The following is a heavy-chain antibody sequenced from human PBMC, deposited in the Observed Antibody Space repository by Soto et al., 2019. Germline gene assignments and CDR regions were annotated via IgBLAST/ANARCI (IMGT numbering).Heavy chain of an antibody. CDR3: ARVRENYDFWSGYWNWFDP. Sequence: GGSLRLSCAASGFTFSDYYMSWIRQAPGKGLEWVSYISSSGSTIYYADSVKGRFTISRDNAKNSLYLQMNSLRAEDTAVYYCARVRENYDFWSGYWNWFDPWGQGTLVTVSS. CDR2: ISSSGSTI. CDR1: GFTFSDYY. J-gene: IGHJ5*02. D-gene: IGHD3-3*01. V-gene: IGHV3-11*01.